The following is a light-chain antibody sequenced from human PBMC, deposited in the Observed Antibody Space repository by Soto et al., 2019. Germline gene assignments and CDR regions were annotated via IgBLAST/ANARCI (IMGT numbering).Light chain of an antibody. CDR2: SNN. Sequence: QSVLTQPPSASGTPGQRVTISCSGSNSNIGSNTVSWYQQLPGTATKLLIYSNNQRPSGVPDRFSGFKSGTSASLAISGLQSEAEADYYCAAWDDSLNVVVFGAGTKVNVL. CDR1: NSNIGSNT. J-gene: IGLJ2*01. CDR3: AAWDDSLNVVV. V-gene: IGLV1-44*01.